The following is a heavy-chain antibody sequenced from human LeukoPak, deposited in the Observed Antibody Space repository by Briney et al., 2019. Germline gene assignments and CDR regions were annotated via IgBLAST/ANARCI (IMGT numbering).Heavy chain of an antibody. J-gene: IGHJ3*02. CDR3: ARQGYCSRTSCYAAFDI. Sequence: GGSLRLSCAASGFTFSSYSMNWVRQAPGKGLEWVSSISSSRSYIYYADSVKDRFTISRDNAKNSLYLQMNSLRAEDTAVYYCARQGYCSRTSCYAAFDIWGQGTMVSVSS. D-gene: IGHD2-2*01. CDR1: GFTFSSYS. CDR2: ISSSRSYI. V-gene: IGHV3-21*01.